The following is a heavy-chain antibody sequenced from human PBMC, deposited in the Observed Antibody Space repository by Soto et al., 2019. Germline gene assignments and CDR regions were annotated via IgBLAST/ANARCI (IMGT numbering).Heavy chain of an antibody. CDR2: ISGSDGRT. V-gene: IGHV3-23*01. D-gene: IGHD5-18*01. CDR1: GFTFSSYA. CDR3: AKGVSQYTPLALFDY. Sequence: LKISCAASGFTFSSYAMSWVRQAPGKGLEWVSTISGSDGRTYSTDSVKGRFTISRDNSRNTAYLQMNSLRVEDTAVYYCAKGVSQYTPLALFDYWGRGTLVTVSS. J-gene: IGHJ4*02.